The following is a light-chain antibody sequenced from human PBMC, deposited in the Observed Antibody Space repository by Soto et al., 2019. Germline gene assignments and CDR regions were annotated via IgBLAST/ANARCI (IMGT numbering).Light chain of an antibody. Sequence: DIQMTQAESSVSTFCGYLVTIPCRASQSISSYLNWYQQKPGKAPKLLIYAASSLQSGVPSRFSGSGSGTDFTLTITSLQPEDFATYYCQQSYSNPLTFGRGTKVEIK. J-gene: IGKJ4*01. CDR2: AAS. V-gene: IGKV1-39*01. CDR1: QSISSY. CDR3: QQSYSNPLT.